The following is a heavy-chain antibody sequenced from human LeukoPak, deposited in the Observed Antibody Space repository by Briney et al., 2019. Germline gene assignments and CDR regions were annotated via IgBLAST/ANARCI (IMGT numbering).Heavy chain of an antibody. CDR3: ARTSGDNDGNALYFDY. CDR2: IYPGDSDT. CDR1: GYSFTSYW. V-gene: IGHV5-51*01. Sequence: GESLKISCKGSGYSFTSYWIGWVRQMPGKGLERMGFIYPGDSDTRYSPSFQGQVTFSADKSISTAYLQWSSLKASDTAMYYCARTSGDNDGNALYFDYWGQGTLVTVSS. D-gene: IGHD4-23*01. J-gene: IGHJ4*02.